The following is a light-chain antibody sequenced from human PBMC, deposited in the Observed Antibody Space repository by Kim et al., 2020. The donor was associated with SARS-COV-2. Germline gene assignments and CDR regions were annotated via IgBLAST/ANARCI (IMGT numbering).Light chain of an antibody. V-gene: IGKV2-30*01. CDR3: MQGTRSPPNT. CDR2: KVS. CDR1: QSLVYSDGNTY. Sequence: DIVMTQSPLSLPVTLGQPASISCRSSQSLVYSDGNTYLSWFQQRPGQSPRRLIYKVSTRDSGVPDRFSGSGSGTDFTLKITRVEAEDVGIYYCMQGTRSPPNTFGQGTKLEI. J-gene: IGKJ2*01.